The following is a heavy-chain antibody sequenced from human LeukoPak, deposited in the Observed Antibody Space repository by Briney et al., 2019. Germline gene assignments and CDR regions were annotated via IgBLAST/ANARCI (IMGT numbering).Heavy chain of an antibody. CDR1: GFTFDDYA. CDR3: AKLGYDSSGYPVDY. V-gene: IGHV3-9*01. Sequence: GGSLRLSCAASGFTFDDYAMHWVRQAPGKGLEWVSGISWNSGSIGYADSVECRFTISRDNAKNSLYLQMNSLRAEDTAVYYCAKLGYDSSGYPVDYWGQETLVTVSS. J-gene: IGHJ4*02. CDR2: ISWNSGSI. D-gene: IGHD3-22*01.